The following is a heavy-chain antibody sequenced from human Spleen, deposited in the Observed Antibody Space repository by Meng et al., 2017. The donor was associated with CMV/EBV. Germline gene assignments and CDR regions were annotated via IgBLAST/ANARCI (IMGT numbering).Heavy chain of an antibody. Sequence: ASVKVSCKASGYTFSDYYMQWVRQAPGQGLEWMGWINPNSGGTNYAQKFQGRVTMTRDTSIRTAYLELSRLRSEDTAVYYCARDYFTRMGDSSAWYALRYGMDVWGQGTTVTVSS. CDR1: GYTFSDYY. V-gene: IGHV1-2*02. D-gene: IGHD6-13*01. J-gene: IGHJ6*02. CDR3: ARDYFTRMGDSSAWYALRYGMDV. CDR2: INPNSGGT.